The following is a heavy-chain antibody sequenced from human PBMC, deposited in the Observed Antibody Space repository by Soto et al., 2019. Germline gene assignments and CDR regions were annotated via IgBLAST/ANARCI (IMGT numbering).Heavy chain of an antibody. D-gene: IGHD2-21*01. CDR1: GFTFSSYA. CDR2: ISGSGGST. V-gene: IGHV3-23*01. CDR3: AKYSSGIVVGYYYYGMDV. Sequence: GGSLRLSCAASGFTFSSYAMSWVRQAPGKGLEWVSAISGSGGSTYYADSVKGRFTISRDNSKNTLYLQMNSLRAEDTAVYYCAKYSSGIVVGYYYYGMDVWGQGTTVTVSS. J-gene: IGHJ6*02.